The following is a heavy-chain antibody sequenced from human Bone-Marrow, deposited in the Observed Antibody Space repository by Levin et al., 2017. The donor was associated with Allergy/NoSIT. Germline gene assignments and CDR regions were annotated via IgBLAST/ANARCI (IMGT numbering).Heavy chain of an antibody. CDR3: ARDVGGNFYFDY. CDR2: MSFDGSNL. Sequence: PVGSLRLSCSASGFTFSHYAMHWVRQPPGKGPEWVAVMSFDGSNLYYGDSVKGRFTISRDNSNSTLYLQLDSLSPEDTAVYYCARDVGGNFYFDYWGQGTLVTVFS. J-gene: IGHJ4*02. CDR1: GFTFSHYA. D-gene: IGHD4-23*01. V-gene: IGHV3-30*03.